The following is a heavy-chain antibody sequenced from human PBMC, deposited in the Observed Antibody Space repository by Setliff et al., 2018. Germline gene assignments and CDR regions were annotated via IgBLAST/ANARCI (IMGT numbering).Heavy chain of an antibody. Sequence: AASVKVSCKASGGSFNNYPISWVRRAPGHGLEWMGGIIPLFRTGRYAQKFQGRVTISADESSSTAYMELSSLRLDDTAVYYCARDADYYDSAENPIVDYWGQGTLVTVSS. CDR1: GGSFNNYP. CDR3: ARDADYYDSAENPIVDY. V-gene: IGHV1-69*13. D-gene: IGHD3-22*01. CDR2: IIPLFRTG. J-gene: IGHJ4*02.